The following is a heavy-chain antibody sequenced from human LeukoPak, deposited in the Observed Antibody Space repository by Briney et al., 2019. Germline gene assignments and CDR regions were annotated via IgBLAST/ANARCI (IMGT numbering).Heavy chain of an antibody. Sequence: SETLSLICAVYGGSFSGYYWSWIRQPPGKGLEWIGEINHSGSTNYNPSLKSRVTISVDTSKNQFSLKLSSVTAADTAVYYCARDTHQEPFDYWGQGTLVTVSS. D-gene: IGHD1-26*01. CDR3: ARDTHQEPFDY. CDR2: INHSGST. J-gene: IGHJ4*02. CDR1: GGSFSGYY. V-gene: IGHV4-34*01.